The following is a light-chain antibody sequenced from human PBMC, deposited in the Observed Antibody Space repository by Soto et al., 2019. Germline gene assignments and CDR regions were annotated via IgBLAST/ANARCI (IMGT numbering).Light chain of an antibody. CDR2: GNS. J-gene: IGLJ2*01. V-gene: IGLV1-40*01. CDR3: RSYDSSLSVTMV. CDR1: SSNIGAGYD. Sequence: QSVLTQPPSVSGAPGQRVTISCTGSSSNIGAGYDVHWYQQLPGTAPKLLIYGNSNRPSGVPDRFSGSKSGTSASLAITGLQAEDEADYYCRSYDSSLSVTMVFGGGTKLTVL.